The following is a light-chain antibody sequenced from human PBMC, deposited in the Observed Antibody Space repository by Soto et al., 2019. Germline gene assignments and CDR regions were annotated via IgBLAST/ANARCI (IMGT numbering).Light chain of an antibody. J-gene: IGKJ1*01. CDR1: QTVSTW. Sequence: ILLTQSPATLSASVGDRVTISCRASQTVSTWLAWCQQQPGHAPKLLIYDATILQSGVPTRFSGSGSGTEFTITISSLQHDDFETYYCQQYDTYETFGQGTKVDIK. V-gene: IGKV1-5*01. CDR2: DAT. CDR3: QQYDTYET.